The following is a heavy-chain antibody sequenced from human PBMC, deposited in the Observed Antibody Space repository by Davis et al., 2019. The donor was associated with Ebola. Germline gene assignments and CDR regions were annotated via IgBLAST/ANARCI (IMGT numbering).Heavy chain of an antibody. CDR1: GFTFSSYW. V-gene: IGHV3-74*01. CDR2: INSDGSST. D-gene: IGHD6-13*01. Sequence: GESLKISCAPSGFTFSSYWMHWVRQAPGKGLVWVSRINSDGSSTSYADSVKGRFTISRDNAKNSLYLQMNSLRAEDTAVYYCARDRGSSWYDYWGQGTLVTVSS. J-gene: IGHJ4*02. CDR3: ARDRGSSWYDY.